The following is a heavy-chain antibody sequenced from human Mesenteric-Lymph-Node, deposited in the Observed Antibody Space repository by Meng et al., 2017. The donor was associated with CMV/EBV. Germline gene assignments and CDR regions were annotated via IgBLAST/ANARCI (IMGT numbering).Heavy chain of an antibody. Sequence: GESLKISCAASVFTFSNLAIHWVRQAPGKGLEWVSGIGGSGEITYYGDSGKGRFTISRDNSKNTVYLQMSSLRVEDTAVYYCVGGWPPYYFDYWGQGTLVTVSS. CDR2: IGGSGEIT. J-gene: IGHJ4*02. D-gene: IGHD6-19*01. CDR1: VFTFSNLA. V-gene: IGHV3-23*01. CDR3: VGGWPPYYFDY.